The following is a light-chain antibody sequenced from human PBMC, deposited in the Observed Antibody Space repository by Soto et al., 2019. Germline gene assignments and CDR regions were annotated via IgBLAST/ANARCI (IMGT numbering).Light chain of an antibody. Sequence: EVVMTQSPATLSVSPGERVTLSCRASESVSDKLAWYQQKPGQAHRLLMFGVSNRATGTPDRFSGSVSGTAFTLTISGXQSEDFAVYYCLQHNYWWTFGQGTRVEVK. CDR1: ESVSDK. CDR3: LQHNYWWT. J-gene: IGKJ1*01. CDR2: GVS. V-gene: IGKV3-15*01.